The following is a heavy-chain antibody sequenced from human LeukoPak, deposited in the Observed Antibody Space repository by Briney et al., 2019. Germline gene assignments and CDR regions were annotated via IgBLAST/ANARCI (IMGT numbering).Heavy chain of an antibody. CDR2: INHSGST. D-gene: IGHD3-16*02. V-gene: IGHV4-34*01. J-gene: IGHJ4*02. Sequence: PSETLSLTCAVYGGSFSGYYWSWIRQLPGKGLEWIGEINHSGSTNYNPSLKSRVTISVDTSKNQFSLKLSSVTAADTAVYYCARASYVWGGYRTFDYWGQGTLVTVSS. CDR1: GGSFSGYY. CDR3: ARASYVWGGYRTFDY.